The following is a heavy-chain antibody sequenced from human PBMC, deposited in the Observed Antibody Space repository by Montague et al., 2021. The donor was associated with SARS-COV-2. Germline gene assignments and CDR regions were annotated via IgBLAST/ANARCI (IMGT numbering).Heavy chain of an antibody. V-gene: IGHV4-61*09. CDR3: ARDTPASWRISPGLAGLCATVGHAAGGMDV. CDR2: IQSTGTS. Sequence: TLSLTCTVSGDSMTSSSHFWTWIRQPAGKGLEWIGHIQSTGTSNFNPSLRDRITLSIDTSKNQFSLELRSVTAADTAIYYCARDTPASWRISPGLAGLCATVGHAAGGMDVWGRGTTVIVS. D-gene: IGHD2-15*01. J-gene: IGHJ6*02. CDR1: GDSMTSSSHF.